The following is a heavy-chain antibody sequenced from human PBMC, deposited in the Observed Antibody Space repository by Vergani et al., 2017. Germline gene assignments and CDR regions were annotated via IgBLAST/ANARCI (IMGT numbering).Heavy chain of an antibody. V-gene: IGHV4-31*01. CDR1: GGSISSGGYY. J-gene: IGHJ4*02. CDR3: ARWFGVVNYFDY. D-gene: IGHD3-10*01. CDR2: IYYSGST. Sequence: QVQLQESGPGLVKPSQTLSLTCTVSGGSISSGGYYWSWIRQHPGKGLEWIGYIYYSGSTYYHPSLKSLVTISVDTSKNPFSLKLCSVTAADTAVYYCARWFGVVNYFDYWGQGTLVTVSS.